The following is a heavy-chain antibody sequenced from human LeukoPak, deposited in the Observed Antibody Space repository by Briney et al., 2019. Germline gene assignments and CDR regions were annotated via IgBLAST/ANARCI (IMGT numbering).Heavy chain of an antibody. V-gene: IGHV1-69*13. D-gene: IGHD3-10*01. CDR1: GGTFSSYA. Sequence: ASVKVSCKASGGTFSSYAISWVRQAPGQGLEWMGGIIPIFGTANYAQKFQGRVTITADESTSTAYMELSSLRSEDTAVYYCARASGGSGSYYRPSAFDIWGQGTMVTVSS. CDR2: IIPIFGTA. CDR3: ARASGGSGSYYRPSAFDI. J-gene: IGHJ3*02.